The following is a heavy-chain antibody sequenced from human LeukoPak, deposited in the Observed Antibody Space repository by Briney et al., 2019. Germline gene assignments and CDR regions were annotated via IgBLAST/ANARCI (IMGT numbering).Heavy chain of an antibody. CDR2: INHSGST. D-gene: IGHD3-16*01. CDR1: DGTFSGYY. Sequence: SETLSLTCAVSDGTFSGYYWTWIRQPPGKGLEGLGEINHSGSTNYNPSLKNRVTMSVETYKNQLSLKLSSVTAADKAVYYCGRGVFVINIHGGAVGIFFDSWGQGSLVTVS. J-gene: IGHJ4*02. V-gene: IGHV4-34*01. CDR3: GRGVFVINIHGGAVGIFFDS.